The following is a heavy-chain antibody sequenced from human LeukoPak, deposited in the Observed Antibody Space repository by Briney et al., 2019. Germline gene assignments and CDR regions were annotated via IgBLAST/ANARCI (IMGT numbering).Heavy chain of an antibody. D-gene: IGHD2-15*01. CDR2: ISWDGGST. V-gene: IGHV3-43D*03. CDR1: GFTFTNYA. J-gene: IGHJ6*03. Sequence: GGSLRLSCATSGFTFTNYALNWVRQAPGKGLEWVSLISWDGGSTYYADSVKGRFTISRDNSKNSLYLQMNSLRAEDTALYYCAKEQLGYCSGGSCLMDVWGKGTTVTVSS. CDR3: AKEQLGYCSGGSCLMDV.